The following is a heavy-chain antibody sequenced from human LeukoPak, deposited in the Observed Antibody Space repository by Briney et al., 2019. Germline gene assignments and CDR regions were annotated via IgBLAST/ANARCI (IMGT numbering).Heavy chain of an antibody. V-gene: IGHV4-34*01. J-gene: IGHJ4*02. Sequence: SETLSLTCAVYGGSFSGYYWSWIRQSPGKGLEWIGEINHSGSINYDPSLKSRVTVSVDSSRNQFSLILGSVTAADTAVYYCAFTTGNYYLDYWGQGTRVTVSS. CDR3: AFTTGNYYLDY. CDR2: INHSGSI. D-gene: IGHD1-7*01. CDR1: GGSFSGYY.